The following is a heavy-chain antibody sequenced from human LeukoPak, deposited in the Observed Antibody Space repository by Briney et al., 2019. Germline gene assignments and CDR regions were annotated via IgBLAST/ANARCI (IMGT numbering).Heavy chain of an antibody. CDR2: ISGSGGST. Sequence: GGSLRLSCAASGFTFSSYAMSWVRQAPGKGLEWVSAISGSGGSTYYADSVKGRFTISRDNSKNTLYLQVNSLRAEDTAVYYCAKVTGDGYNVDYWGQGTLVTVSS. V-gene: IGHV3-23*01. J-gene: IGHJ4*02. CDR3: AKVTGDGYNVDY. D-gene: IGHD5-24*01. CDR1: GFTFSSYA.